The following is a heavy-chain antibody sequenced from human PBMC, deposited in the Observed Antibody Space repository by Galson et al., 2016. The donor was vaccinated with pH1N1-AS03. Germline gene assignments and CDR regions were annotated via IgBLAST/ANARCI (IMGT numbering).Heavy chain of an antibody. V-gene: IGHV5-51*01. CDR1: GYRFRTYW. CDR2: VYPDDSDV. CDR3: AGLFGKGGRIDF. Sequence: QSGAEVKKAGEPLKISCRGSGYRFRTYWTGWVRQVPGRGLECMGIVYPDDSDVIYMSSFEGQVTISADKSSGAAYLEWRSLNVSDNGMYYCAGLFGKGGRIDFWGQGTLVTVSS. J-gene: IGHJ4*02. D-gene: IGHD1-14*01.